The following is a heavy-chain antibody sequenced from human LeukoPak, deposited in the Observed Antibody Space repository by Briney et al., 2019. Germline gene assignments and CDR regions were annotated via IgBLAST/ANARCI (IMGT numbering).Heavy chain of an antibody. CDR2: ISSSSSYI. V-gene: IGHV3-21*01. J-gene: IGHJ3*02. CDR1: GFTFSTYS. CDR3: ARDRIIYGDYGDAFDI. D-gene: IGHD4-17*01. Sequence: GSLRLSCAASGFTFSTYSMNWVRQAPGKGLEWVSSISSSSSYIYYADSVRGRFTISRDNAKNSLYLQMNSLRAEDTAVYFCARDRIIYGDYGDAFDIWGQGTMVTVSS.